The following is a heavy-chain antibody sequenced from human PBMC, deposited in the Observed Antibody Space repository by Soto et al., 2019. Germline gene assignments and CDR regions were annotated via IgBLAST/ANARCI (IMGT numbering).Heavy chain of an antibody. V-gene: IGHV1-2*04. CDR2: VNPNSGGT. Sequence: VASVKVSCKASGYTFTGYYMHWVRQAPGQGLEWMGWVNPNSGGTNYAQKFQGWVTMTRDTSISTAYMELSRLRSDDTAVYYCARVGRYCSGGSCFDYWGQGTLVTVSS. J-gene: IGHJ4*02. D-gene: IGHD2-15*01. CDR3: ARVGRYCSGGSCFDY. CDR1: GYTFTGYY.